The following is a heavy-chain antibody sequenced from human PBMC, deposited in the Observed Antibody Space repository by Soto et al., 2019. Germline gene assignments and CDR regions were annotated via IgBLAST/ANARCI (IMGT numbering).Heavy chain of an antibody. CDR3: ARVLRDCSGTTCYFYYYYNMDV. CDR1: GGSVSSGDYY. CDR2: IYYSRCT. Sequence: QVQLQESGPGLVKPSQTLSLTCTVSGGSVSSGDYYWSWIRQPPGKGLEWIGYIYYSRCTYYNPALKSRVTISVDTSKNQFSLMLSSVTAADTAVYYCARVLRDCSGTTCYFYYYYNMDVWGQGTTVTVSS. D-gene: IGHD2-2*01. V-gene: IGHV4-30-4*01. J-gene: IGHJ6*02.